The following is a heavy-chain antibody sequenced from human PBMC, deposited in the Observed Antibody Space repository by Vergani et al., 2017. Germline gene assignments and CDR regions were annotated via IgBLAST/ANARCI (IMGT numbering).Heavy chain of an antibody. Sequence: QVQLQQWGGGLLKHSETLSLTCVVNGGSISSNHWTWICPPPGGGLEWVGDIDHTGRPTSNPSPKCRVTMSVDKSQNQFSLTLISVTATDTAIYFCARVNTETNGHLYYYYYRDVWGQGTAVTVS. CDR2: IDHTGRP. CDR1: GGSISSNH. J-gene: IGHJ6*03. V-gene: IGHV4-34*01. D-gene: IGHD4-11*01. CDR3: ARVNTETNGHLYYYYYRDV.